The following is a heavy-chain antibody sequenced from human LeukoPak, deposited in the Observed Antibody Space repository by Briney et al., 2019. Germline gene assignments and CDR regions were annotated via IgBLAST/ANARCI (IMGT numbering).Heavy chain of an antibody. D-gene: IGHD4-11*01. Sequence: SETLSLTCTVSGYSISSGYYWGWIRQPPGKGLEWIGSICHSGSTYYNPSLKSRVTISVDTSKNQFSLKLSSVTAADTAVYYCARDRNTVTTGALFDYWGQGTLVTVSS. J-gene: IGHJ4*02. CDR2: ICHSGST. CDR1: GYSISSGYY. CDR3: ARDRNTVTTGALFDY. V-gene: IGHV4-38-2*02.